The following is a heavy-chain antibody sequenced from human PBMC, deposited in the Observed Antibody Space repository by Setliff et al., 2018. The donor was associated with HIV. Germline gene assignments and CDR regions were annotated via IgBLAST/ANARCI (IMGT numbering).Heavy chain of an antibody. CDR2: IIPIFGTA. Sequence: GASVKVSCKASGGTFSSYAISWVRQAPGQGLEWMGRIIPIFGTANYAQKFQGRVTITADKSTGTAYMELSSLRSEDTAVYYCARNPQPTGTPDYYYYYYMDVWGKGTTVTVSS. CDR1: GGTFSSYA. CDR3: ARNPQPTGTPDYYYYYYMDV. V-gene: IGHV1-69*06. D-gene: IGHD1-1*01. J-gene: IGHJ6*03.